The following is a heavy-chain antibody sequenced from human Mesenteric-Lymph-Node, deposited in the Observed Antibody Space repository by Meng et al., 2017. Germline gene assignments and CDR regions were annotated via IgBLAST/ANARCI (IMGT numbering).Heavy chain of an antibody. Sequence: SETLSLTCAVSGYSISSGYYWGWIRQPPGKGLEWIGSIYHSGSTYYNPSLKSRVTISVDTSKNQFSLKLSSVTAADTAVYYCARGIGPTVTAGAYWGQGTRVTGYS. V-gene: IGHV4-38-2*01. CDR1: GYSISSGYY. D-gene: IGHD4-17*01. J-gene: IGHJ4*02. CDR2: IYHSGST. CDR3: ARGIGPTVTAGAY.